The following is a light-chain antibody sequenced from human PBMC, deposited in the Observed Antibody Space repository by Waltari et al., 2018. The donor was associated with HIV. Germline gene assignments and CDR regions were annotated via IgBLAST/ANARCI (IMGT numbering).Light chain of an antibody. J-gene: IGLJ2*01. Sequence: SYVLTQPPSVSVAPGQTARITCGGNNIAATKSVHWYRLNPGQAPVVVIDDDRDRPSGIPDRFSGSSSGDTATLTIGRAEAGDEADYYCQVWDGRGDPVIFGGGTKLAVV. CDR3: QVWDGRGDPVI. V-gene: IGLV3-21*02. CDR2: DDR. CDR1: NIAATKS.